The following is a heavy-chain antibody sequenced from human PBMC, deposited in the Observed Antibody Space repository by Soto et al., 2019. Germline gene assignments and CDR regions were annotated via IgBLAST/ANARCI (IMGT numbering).Heavy chain of an antibody. Sequence: QVQLVESGGGVVQPGRSLRLSCAASGFTFSNHAMHWVRQAPGKGLEWVAFIYYDGSTKYYADSVKGRFSISRDNSKNTLYLQMNSLRAEDTAGYYRARLAATAPGYGMDVWGQGTTVTVSS. V-gene: IGHV3-30-3*01. CDR3: ARLAATAPGYGMDV. D-gene: IGHD6-13*01. J-gene: IGHJ6*02. CDR2: IYYDGSTK. CDR1: GFTFSNHA.